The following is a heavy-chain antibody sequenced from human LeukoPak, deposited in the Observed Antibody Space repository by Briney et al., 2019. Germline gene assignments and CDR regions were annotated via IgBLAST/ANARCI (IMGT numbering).Heavy chain of an antibody. CDR3: ARSMGGYCRSTSCYYYYYMDV. CDR2: IYYSGST. J-gene: IGHJ6*03. CDR1: GGSISSYY. Sequence: SETPSLTCTVSGGSISSYYWSWIRQPPGKGLEWIGYIYYSGSTNYNPSLKSRVTISVDTSKNQFSLKLSSVTAADTAVYYCARSMGGYCRSTSCYYYYYMDVWGKGTTVTVSS. D-gene: IGHD2-2*01. V-gene: IGHV4-59*01.